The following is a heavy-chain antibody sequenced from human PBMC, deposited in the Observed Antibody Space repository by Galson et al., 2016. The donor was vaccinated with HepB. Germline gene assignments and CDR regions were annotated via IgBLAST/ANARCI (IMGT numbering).Heavy chain of an antibody. CDR3: ASRPGGASVYYGFFDY. D-gene: IGHD2-8*02. CDR2: ISYDGRT. CDR1: GGSLSSSF. V-gene: IGHV4-59*12. J-gene: IGHJ4*02. Sequence: ATLSLTCTVSGGSLSSSFWTWIRQPPGKPLEWIGYISYDGRTNYNPSLNSRVTISADTSDNQFSLRLTSMTAADTAVYYCASRPGGASVYYGFFDYWGQGALVTVAS.